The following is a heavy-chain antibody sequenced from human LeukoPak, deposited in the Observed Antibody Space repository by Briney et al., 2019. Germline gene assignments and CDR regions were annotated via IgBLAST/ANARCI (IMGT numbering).Heavy chain of an antibody. CDR3: AKDGYCSGGSCYLYMDV. CDR1: GFTFSRFG. Sequence: GGPLRLSCSASGFTFSRFGVQCPRQAPGRGLVGWVDILYGGSNKYYAYSVKGRFTISRVNSKNTLYLQMNSLRAEDTAVYYCAKDGYCSGGSCYLYMDVWGKGTTVTVSS. V-gene: IGHV3-33*06. J-gene: IGHJ6*03. CDR2: ILYGGSNK. D-gene: IGHD2-15*01.